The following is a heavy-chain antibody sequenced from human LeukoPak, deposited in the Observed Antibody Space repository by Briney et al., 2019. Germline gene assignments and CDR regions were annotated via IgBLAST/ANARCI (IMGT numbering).Heavy chain of an antibody. V-gene: IGHV3-21*01. D-gene: IGHD2-15*01. CDR2: ISRSTNYT. J-gene: IGHJ4*02. CDR3: TRVTYADGGYFDY. CDR1: GFTFSSYY. Sequence: PGGSLRLSCAASGFTFSSYYMNWVRQAPGKGLEWVSSISRSTNYTYYIDSVKGRLTISRDNAKNSLYLQMNSLTAEDTAVYYCTRVTYADGGYFDYWGQGTLVTVSS.